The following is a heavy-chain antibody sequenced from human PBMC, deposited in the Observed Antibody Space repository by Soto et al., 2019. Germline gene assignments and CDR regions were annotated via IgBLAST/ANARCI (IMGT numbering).Heavy chain of an antibody. Sequence: QVQVVQSGAEEKKPGASVKVSCTASGYTFTGYAMHWVRQAPGQRLEWMGWINAGNGNTKYSQKFQSRVTITRDTSASTAYMELSSLRSEDTAVYYCARAVAVPADFDYWGQGTLVTVSS. D-gene: IGHD6-19*01. CDR3: ARAVAVPADFDY. V-gene: IGHV1-3*05. CDR2: INAGNGNT. J-gene: IGHJ4*02. CDR1: GYTFTGYA.